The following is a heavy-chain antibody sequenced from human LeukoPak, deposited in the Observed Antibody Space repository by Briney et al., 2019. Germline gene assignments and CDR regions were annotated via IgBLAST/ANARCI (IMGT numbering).Heavy chain of an antibody. CDR2: LTWNGANI. CDR1: GCTFHDYA. CDR3: ARDIGSSWYYYYYGIDV. V-gene: IGHV3-9*01. J-gene: IGHJ6*02. D-gene: IGHD6-13*01. Sequence: PGGSLRLSCAASGCTFHDYAMHWVRQAPGKGLEWVSGLTWNGANIAYADSVRGRFTVSRDNAKNSLYLQMNSLRAEDTALYYCARDIGSSWYYYYYGIDVWGHGTTVTVSS.